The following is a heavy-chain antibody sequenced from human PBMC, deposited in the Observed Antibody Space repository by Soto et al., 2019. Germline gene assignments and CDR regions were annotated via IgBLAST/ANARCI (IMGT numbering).Heavy chain of an antibody. CDR3: TTDIGYSGSYYVAFDI. CDR2: IKSKTDGGTT. D-gene: IGHD1-26*01. CDR1: GFTFSNAW. J-gene: IGHJ3*02. V-gene: IGHV3-15*01. Sequence: GGSLRLSCAASGFTFSNAWMSWVRQAPGKGLEWVGRIKSKTDGGTTDYAAPVKGRFTISRDDSKNTLYLQMNSLKTEDTAVYYCTTDIGYSGSYYVAFDIWGQGTMVTVSS.